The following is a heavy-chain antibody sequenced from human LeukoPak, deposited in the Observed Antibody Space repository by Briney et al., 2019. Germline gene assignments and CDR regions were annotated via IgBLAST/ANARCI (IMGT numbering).Heavy chain of an antibody. J-gene: IGHJ6*03. CDR1: GGSISSYY. CDR3: ARETSQKGAHYMDV. D-gene: IGHD3-16*01. V-gene: IGHV4-59*01. CDR2: IYYSGST. Sequence: SETLSLTCTVSGGSISSYYWSWIRQPPGKGLEWIGYIYYSGSTNYNPSLKSRVTISVDTSKNQFSLKLSSVTAADRAVYYCARETSQKGAHYMDVWGKGTTVTISS.